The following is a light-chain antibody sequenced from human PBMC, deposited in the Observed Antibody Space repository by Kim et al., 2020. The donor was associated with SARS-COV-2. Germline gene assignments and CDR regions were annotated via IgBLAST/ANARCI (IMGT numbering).Light chain of an antibody. J-gene: IGLJ3*02. CDR1: SSNIGKNA. V-gene: IGLV1-36*01. CDR2: YDN. CDR3: AAWDDSLTAWV. Sequence: ELTQPPSVSEAPWQRVTISCSGSSSNIGKNAVNWYQQLPGKAPKLLIYYDNLLPSGVSDRFSGSKSGTSASLAISGLQSEDEADYYCAAWDDSLTAWVFGGGTQLTVL.